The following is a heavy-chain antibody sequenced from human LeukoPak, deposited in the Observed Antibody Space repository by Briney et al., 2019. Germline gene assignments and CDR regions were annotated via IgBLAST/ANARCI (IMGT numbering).Heavy chain of an antibody. CDR2: IYYSGTT. CDR3: ARDGLNTMVRGKIHYYYMDV. J-gene: IGHJ6*03. V-gene: IGHV4-4*02. D-gene: IGHD3-10*01. Sequence: SGTLSLTCAVSGGSISRSNWWSWVRQPPGKGLEWIGEIYYSGTTNYNPSLKSRVTISVDKSRNQFSLKLSSVTAADTAVYYCARDGLNTMVRGKIHYYYMDVWGKGTTVTISS. CDR1: GGSISRSNW.